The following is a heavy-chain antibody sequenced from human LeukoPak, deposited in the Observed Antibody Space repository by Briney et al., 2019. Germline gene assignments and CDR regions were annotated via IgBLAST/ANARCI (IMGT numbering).Heavy chain of an antibody. D-gene: IGHD2-21*02. CDR2: ISYDGSNK. Sequence: GGSLRLSCAASGFTFSSYAMHWVRQAPGKGLEWVAVISYDGSNKYYADSVKGRFTISRDNSKNTLYLQMNSLRAEDTAVYYCARGLGGGDPPLDFDYWGQGTLVTVSS. V-gene: IGHV3-30-3*01. CDR3: ARGLGGGDPPLDFDY. J-gene: IGHJ4*02. CDR1: GFTFSSYA.